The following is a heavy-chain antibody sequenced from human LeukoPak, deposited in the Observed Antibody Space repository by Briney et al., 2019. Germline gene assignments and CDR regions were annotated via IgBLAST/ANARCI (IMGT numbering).Heavy chain of an antibody. CDR1: GYTFTGYY. CDR3: ARDRSRLGELSLPDY. Sequence: VASVKVSCKASGYTFTGYYMHWVRQAPGQGLEWMGRINPNSGGTNYAQKFQGRVTMTRDTSISTAYMELSRLRSDDTAVYYCARDRSRLGELSLPDYWGQGTLVTVSS. V-gene: IGHV1-2*06. D-gene: IGHD3-16*02. CDR2: INPNSGGT. J-gene: IGHJ4*02.